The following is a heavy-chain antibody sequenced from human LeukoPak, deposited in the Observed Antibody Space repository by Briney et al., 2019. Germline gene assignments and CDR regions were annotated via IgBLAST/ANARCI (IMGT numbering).Heavy chain of an antibody. V-gene: IGHV3-11*04. Sequence: GGSLRLSCAASGFTFSDYFMTWIRQAPGKGLECISFITSSGTTTYYADSLKGRFTISRDNAKNSLYLQMDSLRAEDTAVYYCARGDEGDTTVLRGGYFDYWGQGTLVTVSS. D-gene: IGHD4-17*01. J-gene: IGHJ4*02. CDR3: ARGDEGDTTVLRGGYFDY. CDR1: GFTFSDYF. CDR2: ITSSGTTT.